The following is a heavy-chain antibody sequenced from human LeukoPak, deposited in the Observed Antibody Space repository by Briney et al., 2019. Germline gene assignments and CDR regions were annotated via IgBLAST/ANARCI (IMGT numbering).Heavy chain of an antibody. CDR3: ARAMAGGYYFDY. V-gene: IGHV4-30-2*01. CDR2: IYHSGST. J-gene: IGHJ4*02. CDR1: GGSISSGGYS. Sequence: SQTLSLTCAVSGGSISSGGYSWSWIRQPPGKGLEWIGCIYHSGSTYYNPSLKSRVTISVDRSKNQFSLKLSSVTAADTAVYYCARAMAGGYYFDYWGQGTLVTVSS. D-gene: IGHD5-24*01.